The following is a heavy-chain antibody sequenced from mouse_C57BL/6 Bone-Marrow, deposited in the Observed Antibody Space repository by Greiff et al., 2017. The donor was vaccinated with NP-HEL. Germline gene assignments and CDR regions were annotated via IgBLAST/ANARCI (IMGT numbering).Heavy chain of an antibody. CDR3: ARRHYYDAMDY. J-gene: IGHJ4*01. CDR2: IDPNSGGT. D-gene: IGHD1-2*01. V-gene: IGHV1-72*01. Sequence: QVQLQQPGAELVKPGASVKLSCKASGYTFTSYWMHWVKQRPGRGLEWIGRIDPNSGGTKYNEKFKSKATLTVDKPSSTAYLQLSSLTSEDSAVYYCARRHYYDAMDYWGQGTSVTVSS. CDR1: GYTFTSYW.